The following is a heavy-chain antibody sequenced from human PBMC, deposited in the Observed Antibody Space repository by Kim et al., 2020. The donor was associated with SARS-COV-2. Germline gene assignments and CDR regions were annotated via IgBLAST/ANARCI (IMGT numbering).Heavy chain of an antibody. V-gene: IGHV5-51*01. J-gene: IGHJ5*02. D-gene: IGHD3-22*01. CDR2: IYPGDSNT. CDR1: GYSFNTYW. CDR3: TRLDVTYDNLNNWFDP. Sequence: GESLKISCMGSGYSFNTYWIGWVRQMPGKGLEWVGIIYPGDSNTRYSPSFQGQVTLSADRSLSTAYLQWSSLKASDTAIYYCTRLDVTYDNLNNWFDPWGQGTLVTVFS.